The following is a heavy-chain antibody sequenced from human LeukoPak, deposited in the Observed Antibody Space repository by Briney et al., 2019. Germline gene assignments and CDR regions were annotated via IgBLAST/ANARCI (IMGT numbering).Heavy chain of an antibody. Sequence: QSGGSLRLSCAASGFTFSNAWMSWVRQAPGKGLEWVASIKQDGREKHHVDSVKGRFTISRDNAKHSVYLQMNSLRAEDTAVYYCARVHDYGVHFDCWGQGTLVTVSS. CDR1: GFTFSNAW. V-gene: IGHV3-7*01. J-gene: IGHJ4*02. CDR2: IKQDGREK. CDR3: ARVHDYGVHFDC. D-gene: IGHD4-17*01.